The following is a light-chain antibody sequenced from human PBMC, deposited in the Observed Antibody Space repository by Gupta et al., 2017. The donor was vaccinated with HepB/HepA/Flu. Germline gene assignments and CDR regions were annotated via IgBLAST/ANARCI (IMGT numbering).Light chain of an antibody. CDR2: DVN. CDR1: SSDVGAYNY. Sequence: QSALTQPRSVSGSPGQSVTISCTGTSSDVGAYNYVSWYQQHPGKVPKLMIYDVNQRPSGVPDRFSGSKSANTASLTISGLQAEDEADYYCCSYAGSDSFVVFGGGTKLTVL. V-gene: IGLV2-11*01. J-gene: IGLJ2*01. CDR3: CSYAGSDSFVV.